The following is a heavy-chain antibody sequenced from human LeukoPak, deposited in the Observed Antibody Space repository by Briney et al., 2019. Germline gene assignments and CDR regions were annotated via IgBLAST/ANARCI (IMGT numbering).Heavy chain of an antibody. Sequence: ASVKVSCKASGYTFTSYDIYWVRQATGQGLERMGWMNPNSGNTGYAQKFQGRVTMTRNTSISTAYMELSNLRSEDTAVYYCVVVAATDGVGYWGQGTLVTVSS. CDR1: GYTFTSYD. J-gene: IGHJ4*02. CDR3: VVVAATDGVGY. V-gene: IGHV1-8*01. D-gene: IGHD2-15*01. CDR2: MNPNSGNT.